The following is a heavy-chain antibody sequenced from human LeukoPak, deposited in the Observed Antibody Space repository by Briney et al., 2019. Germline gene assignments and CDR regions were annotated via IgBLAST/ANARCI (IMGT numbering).Heavy chain of an antibody. J-gene: IGHJ6*03. D-gene: IGHD2-2*01. CDR1: GFTFSSYA. V-gene: IGHV3-23*01. CDR3: ATPIVEVPAAPENYMDV. CDR2: ISDSSDNT. Sequence: GGSLRLSCGASGFTFSSYAMSWVRQAPGKGLEWVSAISDSSDNTYYADSVKGRFTISRDNSKNTLYLQMNSLRAEDTAVYYCATPIVEVPAAPENYMDVWGKGTTVTVSS.